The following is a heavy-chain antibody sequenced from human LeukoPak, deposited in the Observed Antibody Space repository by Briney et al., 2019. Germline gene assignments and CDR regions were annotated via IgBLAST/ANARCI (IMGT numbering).Heavy chain of an antibody. Sequence: SETLSLTCTVSGGSISSYYWSWIRQSPGKGLEWIGYIYYSGSTYYNPSLKSRVTISVDTSKNQFSLKLSSVTAADTAVYYCARGGYCSGGSCYRANWFDPWGQGTLVTVSS. CDR3: ARGGYCSGGSCYRANWFDP. CDR2: IYYSGST. J-gene: IGHJ5*02. V-gene: IGHV4-59*12. CDR1: GGSISSYY. D-gene: IGHD2-15*01.